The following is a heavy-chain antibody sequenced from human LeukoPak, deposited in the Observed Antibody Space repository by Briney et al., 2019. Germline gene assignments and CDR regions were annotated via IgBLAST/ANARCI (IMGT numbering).Heavy chain of an antibody. CDR2: VYYSGNT. CDR3: ARVRYCSTNRCYDREFDN. V-gene: IGHV4-59*01. Sequence: SETLSLTCTVSGGSISNYYWSWIRQPPGKGLEWIGYVYYSGNTNYNPSLKSRVTVSVDTSKNQFSLKLNSVTAADTAVYYCARVRYCSTNRCYDREFDNWGQGTLVTVSS. J-gene: IGHJ4*02. D-gene: IGHD2-2*01. CDR1: GGSISNYY.